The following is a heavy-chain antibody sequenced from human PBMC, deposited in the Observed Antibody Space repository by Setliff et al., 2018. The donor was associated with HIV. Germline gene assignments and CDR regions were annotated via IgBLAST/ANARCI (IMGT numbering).Heavy chain of an antibody. CDR3: VRDITTCWDV. V-gene: IGHV3-74*01. CDR2: IDGDGSGT. CDR1: GFTFRNYW. D-gene: IGHD4-4*01. Sequence: RASVKVSCAASGFTFRNYWMHWVRQAPGKGLVWVSRIDGDGSGTSYADSVQGRFTISRDNAKNTLYLQMNSLRAEDTAVYYCVRDITTCWDVWGQGTTVTVSS. J-gene: IGHJ6*02.